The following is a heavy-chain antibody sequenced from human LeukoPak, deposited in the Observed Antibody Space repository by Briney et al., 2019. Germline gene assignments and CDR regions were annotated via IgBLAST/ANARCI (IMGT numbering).Heavy chain of an antibody. V-gene: IGHV4-4*07. CDR3: ARDQALNWNYDVFDY. CDR1: GDSISSNY. Sequence: PSETLSLTCTVSGDSISSNYWSWIRQPAGKGLEWIGRIYTSGRTDYNPSLKSRVTMSVDTSKNQVSLKLSSVTAADTALHYCARDQALNWNYDVFDYWGQGALVTVSS. D-gene: IGHD1-7*01. J-gene: IGHJ4*02. CDR2: IYTSGRT.